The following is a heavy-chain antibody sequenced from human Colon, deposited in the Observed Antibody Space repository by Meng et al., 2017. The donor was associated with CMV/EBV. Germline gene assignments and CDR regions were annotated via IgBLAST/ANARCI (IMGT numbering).Heavy chain of an antibody. CDR1: GFTFSSYA. CDR3: AKFPRSGGEVDY. V-gene: IGHV3-23*01. D-gene: IGHD3-10*01. CDR2: ISGSGGST. J-gene: IGHJ4*02. Sequence: GGSLRPSCAASGFTFSSYAMSWVRQAPGKGLEWVSAISGSGGSTYYADSVKGRFTISRGNSKNTLYLQMNGLRAEDTAVYYCAKFPRSGGEVDYWGQGTLVTVSS.